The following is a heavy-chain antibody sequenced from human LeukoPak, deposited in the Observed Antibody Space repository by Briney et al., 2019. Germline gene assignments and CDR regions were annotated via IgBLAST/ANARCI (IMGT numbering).Heavy chain of an antibody. D-gene: IGHD3-10*01. Sequence: PGGSLRLSCAASGFTFSSYGMHWVRQAPGKGLEWVAVISYDGSNKYYADSVKGRFTISRDNSKNTRYLQMNSLRAENTAVYYCAKELWFGEYSFDYWGQGTLVTVSS. CDR3: AKELWFGEYSFDY. V-gene: IGHV3-30*18. CDR1: GFTFSSYG. CDR2: ISYDGSNK. J-gene: IGHJ4*02.